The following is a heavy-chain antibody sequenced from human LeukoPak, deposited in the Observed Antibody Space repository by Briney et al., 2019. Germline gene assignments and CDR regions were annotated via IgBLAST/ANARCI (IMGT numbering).Heavy chain of an antibody. Sequence: GASVKVSCKTSGYTFTDYDVHWVRQAPGQGLEWMGWINPNSASTNYAQRLQGRVTFTRDTSLSIAYMELSSLTSEDAAVYFCARGDFGETNTAFDVWGQGTSVAVSS. J-gene: IGHJ3*01. CDR1: GYTFTDYD. D-gene: IGHD4-17*01. V-gene: IGHV1-8*03. CDR2: INPNSAST. CDR3: ARGDFGETNTAFDV.